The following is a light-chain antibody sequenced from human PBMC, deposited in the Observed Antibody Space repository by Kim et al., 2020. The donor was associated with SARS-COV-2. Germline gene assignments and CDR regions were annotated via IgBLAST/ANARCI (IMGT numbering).Light chain of an antibody. CDR3: SSHATGSGYV. J-gene: IGLJ1*01. Sequence: QSALTQPASVSGSLGQSISISCTGTSSDVGAYNYVSWYQQHPGKAPKLIIYDVNARPSGVSNRFSGSKSGNTASLAISGLQTEDEADYYCSSHATGSGYVFGTGTKVTVL. CDR1: SSDVGAYNY. CDR2: DVN. V-gene: IGLV2-14*03.